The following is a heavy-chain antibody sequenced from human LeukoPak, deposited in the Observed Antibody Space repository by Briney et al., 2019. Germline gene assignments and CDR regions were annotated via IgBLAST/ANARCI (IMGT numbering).Heavy chain of an antibody. D-gene: IGHD1-26*01. V-gene: IGHV3-53*01. CDR2: IYDSGST. J-gene: IGHJ4*02. CDR1: GFTVTSNY. CDR3: ARESSGSYFAN. Sequence: QPGGSLRLSCTASGFTVTSNYMSWVRQAPGKGLEWVSVIYDSGSTYYTDSVKGRFTISRDYSRNTLYLQMDSLRVEDTAVYYCARESSGSYFANWGQGTPVTVSS.